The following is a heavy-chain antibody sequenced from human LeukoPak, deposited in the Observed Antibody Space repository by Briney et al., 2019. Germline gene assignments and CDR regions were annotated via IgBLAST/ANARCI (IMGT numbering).Heavy chain of an antibody. Sequence: SETLSLTCSVSGGSISSYYWSWIRQPPGKGLEWTGYIYYTGSTNYNPSLKSRVTISVDTSKKHFSLKLNSVTAADTAVYYCARELCSTTTCYFDNCSQGTLVTVSS. V-gene: IGHV4-59*01. CDR1: GGSISSYY. D-gene: IGHD2-2*01. CDR3: ARELCSTTTCYFDN. CDR2: IYYTGST. J-gene: IGHJ4*02.